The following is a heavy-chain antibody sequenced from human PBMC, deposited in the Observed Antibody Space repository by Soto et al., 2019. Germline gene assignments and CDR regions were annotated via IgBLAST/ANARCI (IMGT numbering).Heavy chain of an antibody. Sequence: SETLSLTCAFSVGSISSGYHWAWIRQPPGKGLEWIASIYHSGTTYYNPSLKSRVTISVDTSKNQFSLRLTSVTAADSAMYYCARTDSVGYYPYCGQGTLVTVSS. CDR2: IYHSGTT. V-gene: IGHV4-38-2*01. J-gene: IGHJ4*02. D-gene: IGHD3-22*01. CDR1: VGSISSGYH. CDR3: ARTDSVGYYPY.